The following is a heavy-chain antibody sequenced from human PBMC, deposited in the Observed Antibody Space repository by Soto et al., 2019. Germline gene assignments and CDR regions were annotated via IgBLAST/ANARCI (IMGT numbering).Heavy chain of an antibody. CDR3: AKDLAVVGANRWGLDT. CDR2: ISNHGRDQ. J-gene: IGHJ5*02. Sequence: GGSLRLSCAGSGFIFGGFGIHWVRQPPGKGLEWVAAISNHGRDQYYVDSVKGRFTVSRDNSKNTVYLQMNSLRAEDAAVYHCAKDLAVVGANRWGLDTWGRGTLVTVSS. CDR1: GFIFGGFG. V-gene: IGHV3-30*18. D-gene: IGHD1-26*01.